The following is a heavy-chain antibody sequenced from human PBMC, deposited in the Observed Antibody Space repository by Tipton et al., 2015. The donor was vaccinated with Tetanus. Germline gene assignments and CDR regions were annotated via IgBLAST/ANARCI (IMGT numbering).Heavy chain of an antibody. Sequence: LRLSCAASGFAFSAYWSWIRQPPGKGLEWIGYIYYRGSTNYYPSLKSRVTMSVDTSKNQFSLNLSSVTAADTAVYYCARGDGSTLHYWGQGTLVTVSS. CDR3: ARGDGSTLHY. D-gene: IGHD5-24*01. V-gene: IGHV4-59*01. CDR1: GFAFSAY. CDR2: IYYRGST. J-gene: IGHJ4*02.